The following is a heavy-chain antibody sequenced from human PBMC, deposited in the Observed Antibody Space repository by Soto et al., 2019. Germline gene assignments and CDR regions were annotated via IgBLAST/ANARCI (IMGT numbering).Heavy chain of an antibody. D-gene: IGHD5-18*01. CDR2: ISGSGTGT. J-gene: IGHJ4*02. Sequence: EVQLLESGGGLVQPGGSLRLSCAASGITFSNYALSWVRQAPGKGLEWVSGISGSGTGTYYADSVKGRFTISRDNSKSTLYLHMNRLRADDTAIYYCAKEGGGGTAMVTSYFDYWGQGTLVTVSS. V-gene: IGHV3-23*01. CDR3: AKEGGGGTAMVTSYFDY. CDR1: GITFSNYA.